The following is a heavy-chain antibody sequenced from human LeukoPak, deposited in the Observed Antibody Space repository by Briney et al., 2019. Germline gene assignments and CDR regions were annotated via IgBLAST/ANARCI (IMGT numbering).Heavy chain of an antibody. Sequence: GGSLRLSCAASGFTFDSYTMSWVRQAPGKGLEWISGISGSGGSTFYTDSVEGRFTISRDNSKNTLYPQMNSLRAEDTAVYYCAKDVTTSGTTRFDYWGQGTLVTVSS. CDR1: GFTFDSYT. CDR2: ISGSGGST. V-gene: IGHV3-23*01. CDR3: AKDVTTSGTTRFDY. J-gene: IGHJ4*02. D-gene: IGHD4-17*01.